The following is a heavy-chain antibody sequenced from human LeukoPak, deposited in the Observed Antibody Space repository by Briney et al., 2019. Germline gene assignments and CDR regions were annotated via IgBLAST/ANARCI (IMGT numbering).Heavy chain of an antibody. D-gene: IGHD2-21*01. V-gene: IGHV3-11*01. CDR2: MSSRGYPI. CDR3: ARVRIALAGPFDY. J-gene: IGHJ4*02. Sequence: GGSLRLSCLASGFTFTDYYMSWIRQAPGKGLEWISCMSSRGYPIYYADSVKGRFTISRDNAKNTLYLQMHSLRADDTAVYFCARVRIALAGPFDYWGQGTLVAVSS. CDR1: GFTFTDYY.